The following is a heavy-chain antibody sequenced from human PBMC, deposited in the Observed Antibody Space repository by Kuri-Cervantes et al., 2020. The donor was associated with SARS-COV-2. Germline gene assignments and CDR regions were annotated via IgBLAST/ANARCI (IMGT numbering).Heavy chain of an antibody. Sequence: ASVKVSCKASGYTFTSYGISWVRQAPGQGLEWMGWISAYNGNTNYAQKLQGRVTMTTDTSTSTAYMELRSPRSDDTAVYYCATGSWLKPPSIRYFDWLPRDFDYWGQGTLVTVSS. CDR3: ATGSWLKPPSIRYFDWLPRDFDY. J-gene: IGHJ4*02. CDR2: ISAYNGNT. D-gene: IGHD3-9*01. CDR1: GYTFTSYG. V-gene: IGHV1-18*01.